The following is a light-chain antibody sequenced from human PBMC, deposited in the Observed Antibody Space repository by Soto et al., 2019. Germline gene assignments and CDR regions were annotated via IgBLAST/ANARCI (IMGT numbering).Light chain of an antibody. CDR2: GAS. J-gene: IGKJ1*01. V-gene: IGKV3-20*01. CDR3: QQYGGSPRT. Sequence: EIVLTQSPCSLSSSQGERATLSCRASQSVSSSYLAWYQQKPGQAPRLLIYGASSRATGIPDRFSGSGSGTDFTLTISRLEPEDFALYYCQQYGGSPRTFGQGTKVDIK. CDR1: QSVSSSY.